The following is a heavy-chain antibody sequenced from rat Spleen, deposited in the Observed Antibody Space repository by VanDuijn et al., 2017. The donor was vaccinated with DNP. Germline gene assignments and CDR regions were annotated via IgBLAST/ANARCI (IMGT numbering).Heavy chain of an antibody. CDR2: ISSSGSST. V-gene: IGHV5S10*01. D-gene: IGHD4-3*01. CDR3: TTRQSRGTCDY. CDR1: GFTFSDYN. J-gene: IGHJ2*01. Sequence: EVQLVESGGGLVQPGRSLKLSCAASGFTFSDYNMAWVRQAPKKGLEWISTISSSGSSTYYRDSVKGRFTISRDNAKSTLYLQMDSLRSEDTATYYCTTRQSRGTCDYWGQGVMVTVSS.